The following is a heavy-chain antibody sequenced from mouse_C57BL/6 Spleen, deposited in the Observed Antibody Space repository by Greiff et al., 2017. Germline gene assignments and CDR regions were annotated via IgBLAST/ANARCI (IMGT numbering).Heavy chain of an antibody. CDR1: GYAFSSSW. CDR2: IYPGDGDT. D-gene: IGHD1-1*01. J-gene: IGHJ2*01. Sequence: QVQLQQSGPELVKPGASVKISCKASGYAFSSSWMNWVKQRPGKGLEWIGRIYPGDGDTNYNRKFKGKATLTADKSSSTAYLQLSSLTSEDSAVXFCARGGNYYGCSSPYFDYWGQGTTLTVSS. V-gene: IGHV1-82*01. CDR3: ARGGNYYGCSSPYFDY.